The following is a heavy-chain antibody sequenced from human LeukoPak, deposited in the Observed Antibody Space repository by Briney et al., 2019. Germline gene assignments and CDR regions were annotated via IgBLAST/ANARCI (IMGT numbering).Heavy chain of an antibody. Sequence: GGSLRLLRASSGLTFRLLYMHGGTQAPGKGLEYVSVISSDGGSTYYADSVKGRFTISRDNSKNTQYLQMSSLTTEDTAVYYCVPASPGMGYYFFYRGQGSLVTVSS. V-gene: IGHV3-64D*06. D-gene: IGHD5-18*01. CDR1: GLTFRLLY. J-gene: IGHJ4*02. CDR2: ISSDGGST. CDR3: VPASPGMGYYFFY.